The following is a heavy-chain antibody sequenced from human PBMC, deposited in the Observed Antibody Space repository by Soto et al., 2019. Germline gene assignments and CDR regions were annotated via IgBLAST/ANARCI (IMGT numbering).Heavy chain of an antibody. CDR3: AREARDSLNHQRNWFDR. CDR2: ISYDGSNK. CDR1: GFTFSSYA. J-gene: IGHJ5*02. D-gene: IGHD3-22*01. V-gene: IGHV3-30-3*01. Sequence: WGSLRLSCAASGFTFSSYAMHWFRQAPGKGLEWVAVISYDGSNKYYADSVKGRFTISRDNSKNTLYLQMNSLRAEDTAVYYCAREARDSLNHQRNWFDRWGQGTLVTVS.